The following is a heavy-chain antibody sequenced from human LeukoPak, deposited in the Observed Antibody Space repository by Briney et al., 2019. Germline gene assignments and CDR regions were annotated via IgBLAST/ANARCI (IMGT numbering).Heavy chain of an antibody. CDR3: ARDPSNTSGWSPYFDF. CDR2: ISCYNGDT. Sequence: ASVKVPCKASGYTFTNHGIAWVRQAPGQGLEWMGWISCYNGDTRYAQKLQGRVTMSTDTSTTTAYMELTSLRSDDTAVYYCARDPSNTSGWSPYFDFWGRGTLVTVSS. J-gene: IGHJ4*02. V-gene: IGHV1-18*01. D-gene: IGHD6-19*01. CDR1: GYTFTNHG.